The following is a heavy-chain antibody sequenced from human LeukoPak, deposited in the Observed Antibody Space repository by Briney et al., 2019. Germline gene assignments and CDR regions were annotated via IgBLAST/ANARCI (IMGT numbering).Heavy chain of an antibody. V-gene: IGHV1-2*02. J-gene: IGHJ5*02. Sequence: GASVKVSCKASGYTFTGYYMHWVRQAPGQGLEWMGWINPNSGGTNYAQKFQGRVTMTRDTSISTAYMELSRLRSDDTAVYYCARDVHVAATVFSLNWFDPWGQGTRVTVSS. CDR3: ARDVHVAATVFSLNWFDP. CDR2: INPNSGGT. D-gene: IGHD2-15*01. CDR1: GYTFTGYY.